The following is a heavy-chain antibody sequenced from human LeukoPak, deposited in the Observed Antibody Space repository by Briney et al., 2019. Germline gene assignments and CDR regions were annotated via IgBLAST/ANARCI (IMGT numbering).Heavy chain of an antibody. D-gene: IGHD3-22*01. CDR1: GGSISCYY. V-gene: IGHV4-59*01. CDR2: IYYSGST. CDR3: AGASYDSSGVH. J-gene: IGHJ4*02. Sequence: PSETLSLTCTVSGGSISCYYWSWLRQPPGKGLEWIGYIYYSGSTNYNPSLKSRVTISVDTSKNQFSLKLSSVTAADTAVYYCAGASYDSSGVHWGQGTLVTVSS.